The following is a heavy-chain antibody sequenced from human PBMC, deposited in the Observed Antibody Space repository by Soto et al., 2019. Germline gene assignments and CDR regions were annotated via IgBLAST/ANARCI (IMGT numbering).Heavy chain of an antibody. CDR2: ITGSGGST. Sequence: EVRLLESGGALVQPGGSLRLSCAASGFTFSSYAMSWVRQAPGKGLEWVSVITGSGGSTKYADSVIGRFTISRDNSKKTLFLQMNSLRAEDAAVYYCAKARYTDGWYQSDYWGQGTLVTVSS. CDR3: AKARYTDGWYQSDY. CDR1: GFTFSSYA. D-gene: IGHD6-19*01. V-gene: IGHV3-23*01. J-gene: IGHJ4*02.